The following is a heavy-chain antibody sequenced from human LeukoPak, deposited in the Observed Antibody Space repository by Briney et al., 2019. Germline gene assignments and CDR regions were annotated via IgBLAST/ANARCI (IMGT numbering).Heavy chain of an antibody. CDR2: ISGSGGST. CDR1: GFTFSSYA. D-gene: IGHD2-15*01. CDR3: AKGILGYCSGGSCY. J-gene: IGHJ4*02. V-gene: IGHV3-23*01. Sequence: GGSLRLSCAASGFTFSSYAMSWVRQAPGKGLEWVSAISGSGGSTYYADSVKGRFTISRDNSKNTLYLQMNSLRAEETAVYYCAKGILGYCSGGSCYWGQGTLVTVSS.